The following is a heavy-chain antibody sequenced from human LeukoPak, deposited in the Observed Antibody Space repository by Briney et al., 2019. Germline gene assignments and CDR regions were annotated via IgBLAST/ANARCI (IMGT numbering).Heavy chain of an antibody. CDR3: ARDGDDGYPFDY. D-gene: IGHD5-24*01. CDR2: INPSNGST. J-gene: IGHJ4*02. Sequence: ASVKVSCKASGYTFTSYYMHWVRQAPGQGLEWLGIINPSNGSTSYAQKFQGRVTMTGDTSTSTVYMELSSLRSEDTAVYYCARDGDDGYPFDYWGQGSLVTVSS. CDR1: GYTFTSYY. V-gene: IGHV1-46*01.